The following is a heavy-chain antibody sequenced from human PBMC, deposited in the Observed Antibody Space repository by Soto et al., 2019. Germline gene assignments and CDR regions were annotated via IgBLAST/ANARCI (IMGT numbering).Heavy chain of an antibody. CDR1: GGSFSGYY. CDR3: ARGTGWLRFGNWFDP. J-gene: IGHJ5*02. CDR2: INHSGST. V-gene: IGHV4-34*01. Sequence: TLSLTCAVYGGSFSGYYWSWIRQPPGKGLEWIGEINHSGSTNYNPSLKSRVTISVDTSKNQFSLKLSSVTAADTAVYYCARGTGWLRFGNWFDPWGQGTLVTVSS. D-gene: IGHD5-12*01.